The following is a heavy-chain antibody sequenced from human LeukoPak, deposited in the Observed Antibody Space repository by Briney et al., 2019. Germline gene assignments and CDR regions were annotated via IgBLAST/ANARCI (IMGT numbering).Heavy chain of an antibody. V-gene: IGHV3-33*06. CDR1: GFTFSSYG. CDR3: AKSTGYSTTGRDFDS. D-gene: IGHD6-13*01. Sequence: PGRSLRLSCAASGFTFSSYGMHWVRQAPGKGLEWVAVIWYDGSNKYYADSVKGRFTISRDNSKNTLYLQMNSLRAEDTAVYYCAKSTGYSTTGRDFDSWGRGTLVTVSS. J-gene: IGHJ4*02. CDR2: IWYDGSNK.